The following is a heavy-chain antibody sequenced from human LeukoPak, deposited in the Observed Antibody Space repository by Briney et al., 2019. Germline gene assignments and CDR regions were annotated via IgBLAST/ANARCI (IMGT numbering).Heavy chain of an antibody. V-gene: IGHV3-48*03. CDR3: AREGIAVAGSNLFDY. D-gene: IGHD6-19*01. CDR2: ISSSGSTI. CDR1: GFTFSSYE. Sequence: GGSPRLSCAASGFTFSSYEMNWVRQAPGKGLEWVSYISSSGSTIYYADSVKGRFTISRDNAKNSLYLQMNSLRAEDTAVYYCAREGIAVAGSNLFDYWGQGTLVTVSS. J-gene: IGHJ4*02.